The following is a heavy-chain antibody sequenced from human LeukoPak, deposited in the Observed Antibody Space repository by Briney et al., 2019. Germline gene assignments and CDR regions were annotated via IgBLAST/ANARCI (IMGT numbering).Heavy chain of an antibody. V-gene: IGHV3-23*01. CDR1: GFSIRLYV. D-gene: IGHD3-3*01. Sequence: GGSLRLSCAASGFSIRLYVMSWVRQAPGKGLEWVSDISGSGTSTHYADSVNGRFTISRDNSKKTLNLQMNSLTAEDTAVYYCAKVDSSDRSGIWTAFDVWGRGTMVTVSS. CDR2: ISGSGTST. CDR3: AKVDSSDRSGIWTAFDV. J-gene: IGHJ3*01.